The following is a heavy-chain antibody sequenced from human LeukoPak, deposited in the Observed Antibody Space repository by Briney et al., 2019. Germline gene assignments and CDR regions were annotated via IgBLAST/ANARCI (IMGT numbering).Heavy chain of an antibody. Sequence: GGSLRLSCAASGFTFSSYAMSWVRQAPGKGLEWVSAISGSGGSTYYADSVKGRFTISRDNSKNTLYLQVNSLRAEDTAVYYCAKAGGYSYGYLYYYGMDVWGQGTTVTVSS. J-gene: IGHJ6*02. V-gene: IGHV3-23*01. CDR2: ISGSGGST. CDR3: AKAGGYSYGYLYYYGMDV. D-gene: IGHD5-18*01. CDR1: GFTFSSYA.